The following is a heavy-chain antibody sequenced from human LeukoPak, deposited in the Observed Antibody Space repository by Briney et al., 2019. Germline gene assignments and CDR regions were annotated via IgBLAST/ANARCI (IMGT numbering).Heavy chain of an antibody. D-gene: IGHD5-18*01. Sequence: GGSLRLSCAASGFTFSSYAMNWVRQAPGKGPEWVSGSSGSGGSTFYADSVKGRFTMSRDNSKGTLYLQMNSLRADDTAMYYCARSGGYSYIENFDYWGQGTLVTVSS. J-gene: IGHJ4*02. V-gene: IGHV3-23*01. CDR2: SSGSGGST. CDR1: GFTFSSYA. CDR3: ARSGGYSYIENFDY.